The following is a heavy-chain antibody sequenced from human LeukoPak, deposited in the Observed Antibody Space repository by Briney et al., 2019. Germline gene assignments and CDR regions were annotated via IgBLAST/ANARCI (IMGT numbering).Heavy chain of an antibody. CDR1: GFTFSSYA. V-gene: IGHV3-23*01. D-gene: IGHD4-17*01. CDR2: ISGSGGST. CDR3: AKDGVSGDYAYYYGMDV. Sequence: GGSLRLSCAASGFTFSSYAMSWVRQAPGKGLEWVSAISGSGGSTYYADSVKGRFTISRDNSKNTLYLQMNSLRAEDTAVYYCAKDGVSGDYAYYYGMDVWGQGTTVTVSS. J-gene: IGHJ6*02.